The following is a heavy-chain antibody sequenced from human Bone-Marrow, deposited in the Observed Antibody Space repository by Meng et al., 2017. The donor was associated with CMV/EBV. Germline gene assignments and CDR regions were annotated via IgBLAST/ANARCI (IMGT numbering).Heavy chain of an antibody. J-gene: IGHJ4*02. Sequence: SCKASGYSCSNYGITWVRQAPGQGLEWMGWIGSYNGNTNYAQKFQDRVTMTTDASTSTAYMELRSLRSDDTALYYCARDAGWGSDYWGQGILVTVSS. CDR2: IGSYNGNT. CDR1: GYSCSNYG. D-gene: IGHD3-16*01. V-gene: IGHV1-18*01. CDR3: ARDAGWGSDY.